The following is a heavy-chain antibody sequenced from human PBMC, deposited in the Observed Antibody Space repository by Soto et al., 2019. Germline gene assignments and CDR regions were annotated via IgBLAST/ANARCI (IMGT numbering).Heavy chain of an antibody. Sequence: SETLSLTCAVYGGSFSGYYWSWIRQPRGKGLEWIGEINHSGSTNYNPSLKSRVTISVDTSNNQFSLKLSSVTAADPAVYYCARGRDRITIFGVVIMGPYYYYGMDVWGQGTTVTVSS. CDR3: ARGRDRITIFGVVIMGPYYYYGMDV. D-gene: IGHD3-3*01. V-gene: IGHV4-34*01. CDR2: INHSGST. J-gene: IGHJ6*02. CDR1: GGSFSGYY.